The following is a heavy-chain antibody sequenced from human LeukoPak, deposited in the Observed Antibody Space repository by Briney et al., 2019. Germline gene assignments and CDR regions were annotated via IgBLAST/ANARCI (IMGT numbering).Heavy chain of an antibody. CDR1: GGSISSSNYY. Sequence: MPSETLSLTCTDSGGSISSSNYYWGWIRQPPGKGLEWIRNIYYSGKTYYNPSLKSRVTMSVDTSKNQFSLKVNSVTAADTAVYYCARNPSSGYDYWGQGTLVTVSS. CDR2: IYYSGKT. CDR3: ARNPSSGYDY. V-gene: IGHV4-39*01. D-gene: IGHD3-22*01. J-gene: IGHJ4*02.